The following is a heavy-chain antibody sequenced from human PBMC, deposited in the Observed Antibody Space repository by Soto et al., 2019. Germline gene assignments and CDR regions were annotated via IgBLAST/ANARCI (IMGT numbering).Heavy chain of an antibody. V-gene: IGHV3-30*18. Sequence: QVQLVESGGGVVQPGRSLRVSCAASGFTFNSYGIHWVRQAPGKGLEWVAVISHDGSKTNYADSVKGRVTISRDNSKDTVYLQMNSLRAEDTAVYYCAKDTYYNSSSGYYVFDSWGQGTLVTVSS. CDR1: GFTFNSYG. CDR2: ISHDGSKT. J-gene: IGHJ4*02. CDR3: AKDTYYNSSSGYYVFDS. D-gene: IGHD3-22*01.